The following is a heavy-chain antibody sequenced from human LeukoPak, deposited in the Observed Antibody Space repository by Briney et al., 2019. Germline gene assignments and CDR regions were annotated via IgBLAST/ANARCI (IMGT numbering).Heavy chain of an antibody. CDR1: GFTFSSYA. Sequence: GGSLRLSCAASGFTFSSYAMSWVRQAPGKGLEWVSAISGSGGSTYYADSVKGRFTISRDNSKNTLYLQMNSLRAEDTAVYYCAMRTKLVPSGIDYWGQGTLVTVSS. V-gene: IGHV3-23*01. D-gene: IGHD1-26*01. J-gene: IGHJ4*02. CDR2: ISGSGGST. CDR3: AMRTKLVPSGIDY.